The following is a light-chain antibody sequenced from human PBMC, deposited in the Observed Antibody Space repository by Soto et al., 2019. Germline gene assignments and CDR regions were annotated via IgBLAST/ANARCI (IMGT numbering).Light chain of an antibody. CDR3: QQLNSYPRT. V-gene: IGKV1-9*01. CDR2: AAS. Sequence: DIQLTQSPSFLSASVGDRVTITCRASQGISSYLAWYQQKPGKAPKLLIYAASTLQSGIPSRFSGSGSGTEFPLPISRQQPEDFATYYCQQLNSYPRTFGQGTKLEIK. CDR1: QGISSY. J-gene: IGKJ2*01.